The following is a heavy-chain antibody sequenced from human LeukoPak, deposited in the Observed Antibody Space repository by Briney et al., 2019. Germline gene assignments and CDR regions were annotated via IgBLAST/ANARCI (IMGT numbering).Heavy chain of an antibody. Sequence: PSETLSLTCAVYGGSFSGYYWSWIRRPPGKGLEWIGEINHSGSTNYNPSLKSRVTISVDTSKNQFSLKLSSVTAADTAVYYCARLGYCSSTSCFDYWGQGTLVTVSS. J-gene: IGHJ4*02. D-gene: IGHD2-2*01. CDR1: GGSFSGYY. CDR3: ARLGYCSSTSCFDY. CDR2: INHSGST. V-gene: IGHV4-34*01.